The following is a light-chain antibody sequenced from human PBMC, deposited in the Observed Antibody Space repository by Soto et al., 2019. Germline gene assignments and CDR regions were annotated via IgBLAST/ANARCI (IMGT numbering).Light chain of an antibody. CDR1: QSISSW. CDR2: KAS. Sequence: DIQMTQSPSTLSASVGDRVTITCRASQSISSWLAWYQQKPGKAPNLLIYKASYLESGVPSRFSGSGSGTEFTLTISSLQPDDFATYYCQQYNSYSWTFGQGTKVDIK. CDR3: QQYNSYSWT. J-gene: IGKJ1*01. V-gene: IGKV1-5*03.